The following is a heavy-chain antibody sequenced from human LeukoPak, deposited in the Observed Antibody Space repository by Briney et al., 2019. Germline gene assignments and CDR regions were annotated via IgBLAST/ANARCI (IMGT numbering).Heavy chain of an antibody. V-gene: IGHV1-18*01. CDR2: ISAYNGNT. CDR1: GYTFTSYG. Sequence: ASVNVSCTASGYTFTSYGISWVRQAPGQGLEWMGWISAYNGNTNYAQKLQGRVTMTTDTSTSTAYMELRSLRSDDTAVYYCARDAKYYDFWSGYCWFDPWGQGTLVTVSS. CDR3: ARDAKYYDFWSGYCWFDP. J-gene: IGHJ5*02. D-gene: IGHD3-3*01.